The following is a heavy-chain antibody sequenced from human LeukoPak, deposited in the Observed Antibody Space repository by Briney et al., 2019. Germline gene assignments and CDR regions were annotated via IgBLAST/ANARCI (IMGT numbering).Heavy chain of an antibody. J-gene: IGHJ4*02. CDR3: ASRFWTGPIYY. V-gene: IGHV4-39*07. Sequence: SETMSLTCTVSGGSIRGSSYYWGWIRQTPGKGLEWIGSIYYSGSTYYNPSLKSRVTISVDTSQNHFSLKLSSVTAADPAVYYCASRFWTGPIYYRGRGTLVTVSS. CDR1: GGSIRGSSYY. CDR2: IYYSGST. D-gene: IGHD3/OR15-3a*01.